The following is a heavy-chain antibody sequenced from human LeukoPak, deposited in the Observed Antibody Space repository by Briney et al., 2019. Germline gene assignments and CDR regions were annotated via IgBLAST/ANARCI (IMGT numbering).Heavy chain of an antibody. Sequence: GGSLRLSCAASGFTFSNYWMHWVRQAPGKGLVWVTRMNSNGSATYYADSVQGRFTISRDNAKNTLYLQMNSLRAEDTAMYFCAKGPNYFDSWGQGTLVTVSS. CDR2: MNSNGSAT. V-gene: IGHV3-74*01. CDR1: GFTFSNYW. CDR3: AKGPNYFDS. J-gene: IGHJ4*02.